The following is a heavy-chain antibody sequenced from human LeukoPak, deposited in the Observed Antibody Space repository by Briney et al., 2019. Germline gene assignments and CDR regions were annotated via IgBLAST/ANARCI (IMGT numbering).Heavy chain of an antibody. Sequence: GESLKISCKGSGYSFTSYWIGWVRQMPGKSLEWMGIIYPGDSDTTYSPSFQGQVTISADRSISTAYLQWSSLKASDTAMYYCATRGNYYGSAIDYWGQGTLVTVSS. CDR1: GYSFTSYW. V-gene: IGHV5-51*01. CDR2: IYPGDSDT. D-gene: IGHD1-26*01. J-gene: IGHJ4*02. CDR3: ATRGNYYGSAIDY.